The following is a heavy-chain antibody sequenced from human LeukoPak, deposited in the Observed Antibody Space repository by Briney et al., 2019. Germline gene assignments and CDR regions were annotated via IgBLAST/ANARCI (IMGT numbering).Heavy chain of an antibody. J-gene: IGHJ4*02. D-gene: IGHD7-27*01. CDR1: GLTFSGYD. CDR2: ISGRGGST. V-gene: IGHV3-23*01. Sequence: GGSLRLSCAASGLTFSGYDMSWFRQPPGKGLEWVAGISGRGGSTDYADSVKGRFTISRDNSKNTLYLQMNTLRAEDTAVYYCAKLGALFDYWGQGTLVTVSS. CDR3: AKLGALFDY.